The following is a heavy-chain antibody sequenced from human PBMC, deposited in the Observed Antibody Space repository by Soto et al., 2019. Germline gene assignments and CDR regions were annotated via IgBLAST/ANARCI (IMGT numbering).Heavy chain of an antibody. D-gene: IGHD2-8*01. J-gene: IGHJ6*02. CDR2: ISTENGNT. V-gene: IGHV1-18*01. CDR3: ARDVPETSVFFYYYGMDV. Sequence: QVHLVQSGAEVRKPGASVKVSCKASGYSFTSYGISWVRQAPGQGLEWMGWISTENGNTNNPHNLQVRGSMTIEPYTSTVYMELWSLGSDDTAVYYCARDVPETSVFFYYYGMDVWGQGTTVTVSS. CDR1: GYSFTSYG.